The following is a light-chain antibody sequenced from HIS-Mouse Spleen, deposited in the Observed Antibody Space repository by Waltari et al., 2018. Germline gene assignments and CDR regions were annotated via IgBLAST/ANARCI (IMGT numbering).Light chain of an antibody. CDR2: DVS. J-gene: IGLJ2*01. Sequence: QSALTQPRSVSGSPGPSVTISCTGTSSDVGCYNYVPWYQQHPGKAPKLMIYDVSKRPSGVPDRFSGSKSGNTASLTISGLQAEDEADYYCCSYAGSYTLVFGGGTKLTVL. CDR1: SSDVGCYNY. V-gene: IGLV2-11*01. CDR3: CSYAGSYTLV.